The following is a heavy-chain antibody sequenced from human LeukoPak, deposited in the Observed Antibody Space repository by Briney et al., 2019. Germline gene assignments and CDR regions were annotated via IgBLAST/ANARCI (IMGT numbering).Heavy chain of an antibody. Sequence: SETLSLTCIVSGGSISSGSYYWSWIRQPAGKGLEWIGRIYTSGSTNYNPSLKSRVTISVDTSKNQFSLKLSSVTAADTAVYYRARDFSSNYVGWFDPWGQGTLVTVSS. CDR3: ARDFSSNYVGWFDP. V-gene: IGHV4-61*02. CDR2: IYTSGST. CDR1: GGSISSGSYY. J-gene: IGHJ5*02. D-gene: IGHD4-11*01.